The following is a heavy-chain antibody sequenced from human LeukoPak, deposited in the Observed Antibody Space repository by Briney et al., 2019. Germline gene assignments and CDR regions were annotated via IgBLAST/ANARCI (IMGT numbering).Heavy chain of an antibody. CDR3: ARTRFKTGYSYDSSGYFLDY. D-gene: IGHD3-22*01. J-gene: IGHJ4*02. CDR1: RYSISGGYY. Sequence: SEAPSVTRAVPRYSISGGYYWGWVRQPPGKGLEWVGSIYHGGSTYYNPSLKSRVTISVDASKNQFSLSLSSVTAADTAVYYCARTRFKTGYSYDSSGYFLDYWGQGTLVTVSS. CDR2: IYHGGST. V-gene: IGHV4-38-2*01.